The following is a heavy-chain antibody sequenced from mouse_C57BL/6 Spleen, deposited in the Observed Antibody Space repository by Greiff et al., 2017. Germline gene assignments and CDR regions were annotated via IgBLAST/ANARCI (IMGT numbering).Heavy chain of an antibody. Sequence: QVPLQQSGAELVKPGASVKLSCQASGYTFTGYTIPWVKQRSGQGLEWIWWFYPGSGSIKYNEKFKDKATLPADKSSSTVYMELSRLTSEDSAVYFCARHGYSNVFDYWGQGTTLTVSS. CDR1: GYTFTGYT. D-gene: IGHD2-5*01. CDR2: FYPGSGSI. V-gene: IGHV1-62-2*01. J-gene: IGHJ2*01. CDR3: ARHGYSNVFDY.